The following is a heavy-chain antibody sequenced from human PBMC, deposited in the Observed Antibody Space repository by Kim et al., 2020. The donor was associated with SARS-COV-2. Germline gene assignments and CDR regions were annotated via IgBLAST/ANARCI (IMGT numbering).Heavy chain of an antibody. V-gene: IGHV3-23*01. J-gene: IGHJ4*02. CDR3: ASEGAATMVRGVITFDY. D-gene: IGHD3-10*01. Sequence: VKGRFTISRDNSKNTLYLQRNSLRAEDTAVYYCASEGAATMVRGVITFDYWGQGTLVTVSS.